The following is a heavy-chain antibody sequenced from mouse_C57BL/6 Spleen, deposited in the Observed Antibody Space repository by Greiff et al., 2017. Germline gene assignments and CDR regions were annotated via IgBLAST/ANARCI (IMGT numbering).Heavy chain of an antibody. CDR3: TRWYYGSSFHYAMDY. CDR1: GYTFTSYW. J-gene: IGHJ4*01. V-gene: IGHV1-5*01. CDR2: IYPGNSDT. Sequence: VQLQQSGTVLARPGASVKMSCKTSGYTFTSYWMHWVKQRPGQGLEWIGAIYPGNSDTSYNQKVKGKAKLTAVTSASTAYMELSSLTNEDSAVYYCTRWYYGSSFHYAMDYWGQGTSVTVSS. D-gene: IGHD1-1*01.